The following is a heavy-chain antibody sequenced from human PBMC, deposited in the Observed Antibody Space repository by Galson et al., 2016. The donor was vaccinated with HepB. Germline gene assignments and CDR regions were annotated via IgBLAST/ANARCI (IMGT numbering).Heavy chain of an antibody. J-gene: IGHJ6*02. CDR2: ISDNTAGT. Sequence: SLRLSCAASGFIFNSYSMNWVRQAPGKGLEWVSDISDNTAGTKYADSVKGRFTISRDNSKNTVYLQMNSLRGEDTALYYCAKRMSYSYYYAMDIWGQGTTVTVSS. D-gene: IGHD2-15*01. CDR1: GFIFNSYS. V-gene: IGHV3-23*01. CDR3: AKRMSYSYYYAMDI.